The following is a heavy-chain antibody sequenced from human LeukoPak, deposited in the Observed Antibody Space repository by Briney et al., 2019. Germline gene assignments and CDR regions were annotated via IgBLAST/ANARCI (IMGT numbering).Heavy chain of an antibody. Sequence: ASVKVSCKASGYTFTSYDINWVRQATGQGLEWMGWISAYNGNTNYAQKLQGRVTMTTDTSTSTAYMELRSLRSDDTAVYYCARVLSMVRAKNWFDPWGQGTLVTVSS. J-gene: IGHJ5*02. V-gene: IGHV1-18*01. D-gene: IGHD3-10*01. CDR2: ISAYNGNT. CDR1: GYTFTSYD. CDR3: ARVLSMVRAKNWFDP.